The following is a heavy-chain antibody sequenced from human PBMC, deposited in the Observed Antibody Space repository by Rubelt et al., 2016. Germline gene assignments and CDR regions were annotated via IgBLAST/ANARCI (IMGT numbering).Heavy chain of an antibody. D-gene: IGHD6-19*01. Sequence: EVQLLESGGGLVQPGGSLRLSCAASGFTFSSYAMSWVRQAPGKGLEWVSYISSSSSTIYYADSVKGRFTISRDNAKNSLYLQMNSLRAEDTAVYYCARDSQQWLVLPLDYWGQGTLVTVSS. CDR2: ISSSSSTI. CDR1: GFTFSSYA. V-gene: IGHV3-48*04. J-gene: IGHJ4*02. CDR3: ARDSQQWLVLPLDY.